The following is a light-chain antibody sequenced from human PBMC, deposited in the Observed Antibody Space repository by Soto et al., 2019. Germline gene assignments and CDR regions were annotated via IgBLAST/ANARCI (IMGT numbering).Light chain of an antibody. Sequence: EIVMTQSPSILSVSPGESATLSCGASQSVNSNYLAWYQQHPGQPPRLLIYGISTRATGIPARFSGSGSGTEFTLTISSLQSEDFAVYYCQQYNNWWTFGQGTKVDIK. CDR1: QSVNSN. CDR3: QQYNNWWT. CDR2: GIS. V-gene: IGKV3-15*01. J-gene: IGKJ1*01.